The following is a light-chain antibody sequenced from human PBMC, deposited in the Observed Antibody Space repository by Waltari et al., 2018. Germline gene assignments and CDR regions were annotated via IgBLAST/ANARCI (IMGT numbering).Light chain of an antibody. Sequence: QSALTQPASVSGSPGQSITISCTGASSDLAFYNYVFWYQQHPGKAPKLIIYDVTNRPSGVSTRFSGSKSGTTASLTISGLRAEDEAEYYCTLKRGSNTVVFGGGTKLTVL. J-gene: IGLJ2*01. CDR1: SSDLAFYNY. V-gene: IGLV2-14*01. CDR3: TLKRGSNTVV. CDR2: DVT.